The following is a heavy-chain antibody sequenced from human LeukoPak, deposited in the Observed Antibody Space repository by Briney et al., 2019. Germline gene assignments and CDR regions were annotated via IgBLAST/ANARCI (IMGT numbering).Heavy chain of an antibody. CDR1: GFTVSSNY. CDR3: ARDRLWFGELSLGAFDI. Sequence: GGSLRLSCAAFGFTVSSNYMSWVRQAPGKGLERVSVIYSGGSTYYADSVKGRFTISRDNSKNTLYLQMNSLRAEDTAVYYCARDRLWFGELSLGAFDIWGQGTMVTVSS. V-gene: IGHV3-66*01. D-gene: IGHD3-10*01. J-gene: IGHJ3*02. CDR2: IYSGGST.